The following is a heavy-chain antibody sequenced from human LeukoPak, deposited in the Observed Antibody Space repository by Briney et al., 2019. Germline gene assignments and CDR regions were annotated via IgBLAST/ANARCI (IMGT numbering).Heavy chain of an antibody. D-gene: IGHD2-15*01. Sequence: SETLSLTCAVYGGSFSGYYWSWIRQPPGKGLEWIGYIYYSGSTYYNPSLKSRVTISVDTSKNQFSLKLSSVTAADTAVYYCTNGSLRGWFDPWGQGTLVTVSS. CDR3: TNGSLRGWFDP. CDR2: IYYSGST. CDR1: GGSFSGYY. V-gene: IGHV4-59*06. J-gene: IGHJ5*02.